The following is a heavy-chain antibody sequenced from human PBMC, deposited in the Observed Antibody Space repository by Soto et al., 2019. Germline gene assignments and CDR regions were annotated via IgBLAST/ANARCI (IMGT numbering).Heavy chain of an antibody. CDR2: MNPNSGNT. CDR1: GYTFTSYD. D-gene: IGHD6-19*01. Sequence: GASVKVSCKASGYTFTSYDINWVRQATGQGLEWMGWMNPNSGNTGYAQKFQGRVTMTRNTSISTAYMELSSLRSEDTAVYYCARSSGWHSFYYYYYMDVWGKGTTVTVSS. CDR3: ARSSGWHSFYYYYYMDV. V-gene: IGHV1-8*01. J-gene: IGHJ6*03.